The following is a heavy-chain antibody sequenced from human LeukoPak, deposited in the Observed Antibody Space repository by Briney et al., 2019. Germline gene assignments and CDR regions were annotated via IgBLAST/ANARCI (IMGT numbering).Heavy chain of an antibody. D-gene: IGHD6-19*01. J-gene: IGHJ4*02. Sequence: ASVKISCKASGYTLTTFGISWMRQAPGQGLEWMGWISAYNGNPNYAQKLRGRVTMTTDTSTSTAYMELRSLRSDDTAVYYCARDRHSSGWENFDYWGQGTLLTVSS. CDR2: ISAYNGNP. CDR3: ARDRHSSGWENFDY. CDR1: GYTLTTFG. V-gene: IGHV1-18*04.